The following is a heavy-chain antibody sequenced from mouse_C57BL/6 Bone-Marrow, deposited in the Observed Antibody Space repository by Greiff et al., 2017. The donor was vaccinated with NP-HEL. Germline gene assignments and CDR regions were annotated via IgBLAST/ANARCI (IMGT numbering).Heavy chain of an antibody. V-gene: IGHV5-6*01. D-gene: IGHD1-1*01. CDR1: GFTFSSYG. J-gene: IGHJ4*01. Sequence: EVQRVESGGDLVKPGGSLKLSCAASGFTFSSYGMSWVRQTPDKRLEWVATISSGGSYTYYPDSVKGRFTISRDNAKNTLYLQMSSLKSEDTAMYYCARHYYCGSSPYAMDYWGQGTSVTVSS. CDR2: ISSGGSYT. CDR3: ARHYYCGSSPYAMDY.